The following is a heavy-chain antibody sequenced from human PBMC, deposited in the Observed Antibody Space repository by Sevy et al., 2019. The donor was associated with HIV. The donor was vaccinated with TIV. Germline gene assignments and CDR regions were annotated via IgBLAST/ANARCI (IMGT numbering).Heavy chain of an antibody. CDR3: ARGGALIYYDTSGFQSFFDA. D-gene: IGHD3-22*01. CDR1: GGSISGHY. J-gene: IGHJ4*02. Sequence: SETLSLTCTVSGGSISGHYWGWIRQSPGKGLEWIAYVYDSGSSNYNPSLKSRVTISADTSKNQLSLRLSSVRAADTAVYFCARGGALIYYDTSGFQSFFDAWGPGALVTVSS. CDR2: VYDSGSS. V-gene: IGHV4-59*11.